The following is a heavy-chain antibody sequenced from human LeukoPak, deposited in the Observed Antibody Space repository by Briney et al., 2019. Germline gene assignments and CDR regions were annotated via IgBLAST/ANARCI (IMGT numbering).Heavy chain of an antibody. D-gene: IGHD3-9*01. CDR1: GDSISSSSYY. CDR2: INHSGST. J-gene: IGHJ4*02. Sequence: SETPSLTCTVSGDSISSSSYYWSWIRQPPGKGLEWIGEINHSGSTNYNPSLKSRVTISVDTSKNQFSLKLSSVTAADTAVYYCARVVLRYFDWLLYPAHFDYWGQGTLVTVSS. CDR3: ARVVLRYFDWLLYPAHFDY. V-gene: IGHV4-39*07.